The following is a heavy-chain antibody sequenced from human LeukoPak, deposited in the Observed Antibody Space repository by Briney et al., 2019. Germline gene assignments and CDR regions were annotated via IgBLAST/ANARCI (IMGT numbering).Heavy chain of an antibody. D-gene: IGHD3-22*01. Sequence: PSETLSLTCTVSGDSIIGYYWSWIRQPPGKRLEWIGYIYNTLDTTYNPSLASRVTISLDMSNKQFSLRLSSVTAADTAVYYCARRRYYDSTGYNPTYYFDYWGQGILVTVSS. CDR3: ARRRYYDSTGYNPTYYFDY. V-gene: IGHV4-59*01. CDR1: GDSIIGYY. CDR2: IYNTLDT. J-gene: IGHJ4*02.